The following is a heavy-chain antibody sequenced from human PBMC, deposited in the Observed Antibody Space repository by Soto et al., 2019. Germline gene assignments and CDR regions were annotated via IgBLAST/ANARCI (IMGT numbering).Heavy chain of an antibody. CDR1: GFTFSSYA. D-gene: IGHD2-2*01. CDR2: ISGSGGST. V-gene: IGHV3-23*01. J-gene: IGHJ5*02. Sequence: EVQLLESGGGLVQPGGSLRLSCAASGFTFSSYAMSWVRQAPGKGLEWVSAISGSGGSTYYADSVKGRFAISRDNSKDQRDLQVNGLSAEDTAVYYCAKDVDWSSASCYSIGRFDPWGQGTLVTVSS. CDR3: AKDVDWSSASCYSIGRFDP.